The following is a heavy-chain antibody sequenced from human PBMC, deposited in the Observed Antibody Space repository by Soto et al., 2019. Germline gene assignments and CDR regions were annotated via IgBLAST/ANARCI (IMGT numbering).Heavy chain of an antibody. Sequence: ASVKVSCKASGGTFSSYAISWVRQAPGQGLEWMGGIIPIFGTANYAQKFQGRVTITADKSTSTAYMELSSLRSEDTAVYYCARPGGLLGPLSYYYGMDVWGQGTTVTVSS. V-gene: IGHV1-69*06. CDR3: ARPGGLLGPLSYYYGMDV. CDR2: IIPIFGTA. J-gene: IGHJ6*02. D-gene: IGHD2-8*02. CDR1: GGTFSSYA.